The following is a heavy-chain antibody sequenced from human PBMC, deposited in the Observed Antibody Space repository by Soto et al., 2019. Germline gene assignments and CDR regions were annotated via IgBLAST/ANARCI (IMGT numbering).Heavy chain of an antibody. J-gene: IGHJ4*02. CDR3: ASGATPIAY. V-gene: IGHV1-18*01. D-gene: IGHD2-15*01. Sequence: QVQLVQSGAEVKKPGASVKVSCKASGYTFTNFGISWVRQAPGQGLEWMGWNSAYNGNTNYAQNFPRRGTMTTDTSTSTAYMALTSLSSNSTAVYYCASGATPIAYWAPGPLVTVSS. CDR1: GYTFTNFG. CDR2: NSAYNGNT.